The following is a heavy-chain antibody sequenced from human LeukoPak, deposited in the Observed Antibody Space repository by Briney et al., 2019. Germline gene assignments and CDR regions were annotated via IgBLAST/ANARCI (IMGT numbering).Heavy chain of an antibody. V-gene: IGHV3-15*01. J-gene: IGHJ3*02. CDR2: IKSKSDGGTT. CDR3: TTAPRGYCSGGSCSYAFDI. CDR1: TFTFSNAW. Sequence: PRGSLRLSCAASTFTFSNAWMSWVRQAPGKGLEWVGRIKSKSDGGTTDYAAPVKGRFTISRDDSKNTLYLQMNSLKTEDTAVYYCTTAPRGYCSGGSCSYAFDIWGQGTMVTVSP. D-gene: IGHD2-15*01.